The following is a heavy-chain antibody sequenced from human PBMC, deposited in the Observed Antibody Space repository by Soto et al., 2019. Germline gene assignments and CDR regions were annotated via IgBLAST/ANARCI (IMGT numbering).Heavy chain of an antibody. CDR2: ISYDGVNK. Sequence: HLVESGGGVVQPGGSLRLSCEASGFAFSAFGMQWVRQTPAKGLEWVAVISYDGVNKNYPDSVKGRFTVSRDNSKNTLYLQMSTLTVDDTAVYYCAKYRRSVFYFDAFDIWGQGTLVAVSS. J-gene: IGHJ3*02. CDR1: GFAFSAFG. CDR3: AKYRRSVFYFDAFDI. V-gene: IGHV3-30*18. D-gene: IGHD3-22*01.